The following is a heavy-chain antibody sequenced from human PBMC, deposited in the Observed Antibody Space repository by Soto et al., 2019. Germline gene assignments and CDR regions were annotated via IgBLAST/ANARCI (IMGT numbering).Heavy chain of an antibody. CDR2: ISSSSSYI. CDR1: GFTFSSYS. CDR3: ARDPYCTSTSCYRCFDY. J-gene: IGHJ4*02. Sequence: GGSLRLSCAASGFTFSSYSMNWVRQAPGKGLEWVSSISSSSSYIYYADSVKGRFTISRDNSKNTLYLQMNSRRPEDTAVYYCARDPYCTSTSCYRCFDYWGQGTLVTVSS. D-gene: IGHD2-2*02. V-gene: IGHV3-21*01.